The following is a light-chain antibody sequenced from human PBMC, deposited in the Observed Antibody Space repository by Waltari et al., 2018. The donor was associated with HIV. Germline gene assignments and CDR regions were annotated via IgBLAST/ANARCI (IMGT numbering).Light chain of an antibody. CDR2: DVS. CDR3: SSYTSSSTVV. Sequence: QSALTQPASVSGSPGQSITISCTGTSSDVGAYNYVSWYQLHPGKAPKLMIYDVSNRPSGVSDRFSGSNSANTASLTISGLQAEDEAHYYCSSYTSSSTVVFGGGTKLTVL. CDR1: SSDVGAYNY. J-gene: IGLJ2*01. V-gene: IGLV2-14*03.